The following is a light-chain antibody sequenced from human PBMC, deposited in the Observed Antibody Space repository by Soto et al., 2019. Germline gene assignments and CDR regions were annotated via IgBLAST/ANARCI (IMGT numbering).Light chain of an antibody. CDR3: SSYTSSSSLWV. Sequence: QSALTQPASVSGSPGQSITISCTGTSSDVGGYNYVSWYQQHPGKAPKLMIYDVSNRPSGVSNRFSGSKSGNTASLTISGLQAEDEADYYCSSYTSSSSLWVFGTGTKPPS. J-gene: IGLJ1*01. CDR1: SSDVGGYNY. CDR2: DVS. V-gene: IGLV2-14*01.